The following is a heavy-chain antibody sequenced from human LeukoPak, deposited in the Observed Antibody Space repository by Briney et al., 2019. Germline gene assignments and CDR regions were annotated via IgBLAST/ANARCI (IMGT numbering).Heavy chain of an antibody. CDR2: IYSGGTT. V-gene: IGHV3-53*01. J-gene: IGHJ3*02. D-gene: IGHD4-17*01. CDR1: GFTFSSNY. CDR3: ARGPVTKFEI. Sequence: GSLLLSCAASGFTFSSNYMSWVRQAPGKGLEWVSVIYSGGTTYYADSVKGRFTISRDNSNNTLYLQMNSLRAEDTAVYYCARGPVTKFEIWGQGTMVTVSS.